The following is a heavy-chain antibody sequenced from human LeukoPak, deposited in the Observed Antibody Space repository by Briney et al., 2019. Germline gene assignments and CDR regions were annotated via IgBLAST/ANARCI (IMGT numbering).Heavy chain of an antibody. D-gene: IGHD3-22*01. CDR2: IIPIFGTA. CDR1: GGTFSSYA. V-gene: IGHV1-69*06. Sequence: ASVKVSRKASGGTFSSYAISWVRQAPGQGLEWMGGIIPIFGTANYAQKFQGRVTITADKSTSTAYMELRSLRSDDTVVYYCARLVGSGYYLGYYFDYWGQGTLVTVSS. J-gene: IGHJ4*02. CDR3: ARLVGSGYYLGYYFDY.